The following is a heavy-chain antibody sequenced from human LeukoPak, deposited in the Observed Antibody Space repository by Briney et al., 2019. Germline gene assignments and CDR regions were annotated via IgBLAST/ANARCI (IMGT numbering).Heavy chain of an antibody. CDR1: GGSISSSSYY. D-gene: IGHD1-1*01. Sequence: SETLSLTCTVSGGSISSSSYYWDWIRQPPGKGLEWIGCIYYSGSTYYNPSLKSRVTISVDTSKNQFSLTLRYVTAADTAVYYCARRSSGTVIDWGQGTLVTVSS. V-gene: IGHV4-39*01. CDR2: IYYSGST. CDR3: ARRSSGTVID. J-gene: IGHJ4*02.